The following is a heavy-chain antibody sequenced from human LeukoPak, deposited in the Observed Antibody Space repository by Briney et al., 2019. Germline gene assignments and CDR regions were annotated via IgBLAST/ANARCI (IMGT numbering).Heavy chain of an antibody. CDR1: GFTFSSYW. V-gene: IGHV3-74*01. CDR2: INSDGNPT. J-gene: IGHJ4*02. D-gene: IGHD3-10*01. Sequence: GGSLRPSCAASGFTFSSYWRHWVRQAPGKGLVCVSRINSDGNPTTQADSVKGRLTISRDNAKNTLYLQMNSLRAEDTAVYYCARDGGEKALDYWGQGTLVTVSS. CDR3: ARDGGEKALDY.